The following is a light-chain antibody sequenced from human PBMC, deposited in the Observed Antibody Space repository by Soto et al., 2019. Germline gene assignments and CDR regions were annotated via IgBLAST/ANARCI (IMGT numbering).Light chain of an antibody. CDR2: GAS. J-gene: IGKJ1*01. V-gene: IGKV3-20*01. CDR3: QQYDSSPWT. CDR1: QSVSSSF. Sequence: ESVLTQSPGTLSLSPGERATLSCRASQSVSSSFLAWYQLKPGQAPRLLIYGASSRATGIPDRFSGSGSGTDFTLTISRLEPEDFAVYYCQQYDSSPWTFGQGTTVDIK.